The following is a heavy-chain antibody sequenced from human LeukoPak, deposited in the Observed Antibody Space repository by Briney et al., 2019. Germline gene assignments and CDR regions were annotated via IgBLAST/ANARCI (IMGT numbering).Heavy chain of an antibody. J-gene: IGHJ4*02. CDR3: ARRYYDSSGYYDY. CDR2: INAGNGNT. CDR1: GSTSTTSA. Sequence: TANATSKATGSTSTTSATNRVRQAPGQRPDWMGWINAGNGNTKYSQKFQGRVTITRDTSASTAYMELSSLRSENTAVYYCARRYYDSSGYYDYWGQGTLVTVSS. V-gene: IGHV1-3*01. D-gene: IGHD3-22*01.